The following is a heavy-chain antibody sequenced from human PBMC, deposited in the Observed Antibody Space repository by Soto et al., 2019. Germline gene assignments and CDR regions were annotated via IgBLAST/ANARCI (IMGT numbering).Heavy chain of an antibody. D-gene: IGHD2-15*01. Sequence: SVKVSCKASGYTFTGYYMHWVRQAPGQGLEWMGWINPNSGGTNYAQKFQGWVTMTRDTSISTAYMELSRLRSDDTAVYYCARERYCSGGSCYAWFDPWGQGTLVTVSS. CDR3: ARERYCSGGSCYAWFDP. CDR1: GYTFTGYY. V-gene: IGHV1-2*04. CDR2: INPNSGGT. J-gene: IGHJ5*02.